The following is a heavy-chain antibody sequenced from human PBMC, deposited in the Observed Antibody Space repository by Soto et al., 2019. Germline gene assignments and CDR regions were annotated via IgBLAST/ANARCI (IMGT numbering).Heavy chain of an antibody. V-gene: IGHV3-23*01. J-gene: IGHJ4*02. CDR1: GFSFSSYG. CDR2: SSGSGGSA. CDR3: AKIITEGGMDS. Sequence: GGSLRLSCAASGFSFSSYGMAWVRQAPGKGLEWVSSSSGSGGSAYYADSVKGRFTTSRDNSKNTLHLQMNSLRAEDAAAYFCAKIITEGGMDSWGQGTLVTVSS. D-gene: IGHD6-13*01.